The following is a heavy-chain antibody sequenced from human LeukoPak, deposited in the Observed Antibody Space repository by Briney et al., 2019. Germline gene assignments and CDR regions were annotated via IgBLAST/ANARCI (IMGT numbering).Heavy chain of an antibody. CDR1: GGSISSSSYY. CDR3: VKHYFDANWFDP. Sequence: PSETLSLTCTVSGGSISSSSYYWGWIRQPPGKGLEWIGSIYYSGSTYYNPSLQSRVTISVDASKNEFSLRLKSVTAADTAVYYCVKHYFDANWFDPCGQGTLVTVSS. J-gene: IGHJ5*02. CDR2: IYYSGST. V-gene: IGHV4-39*01. D-gene: IGHD4/OR15-4a*01.